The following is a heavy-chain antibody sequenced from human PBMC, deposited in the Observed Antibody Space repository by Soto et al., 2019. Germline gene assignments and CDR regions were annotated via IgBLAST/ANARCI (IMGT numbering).Heavy chain of an antibody. V-gene: IGHV4-34*01. CDR3: ARSPPRYYYYGMDV. CDR2: INHSGST. J-gene: IGHJ6*02. CDR1: GGSFSGYY. Sequence: SETLSLTCAVYGGSFSGYYWSWIRQPPGKGLEWIGEINHSGSTNYNPSLKSRVTISVDTSKNQFSLKLSSVTAADTAVYYCARSPPRYYYYGMDVWGQGTTVPVSS.